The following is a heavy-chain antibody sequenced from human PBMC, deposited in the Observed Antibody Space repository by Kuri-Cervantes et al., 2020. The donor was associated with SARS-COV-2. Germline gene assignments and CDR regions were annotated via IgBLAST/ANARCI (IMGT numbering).Heavy chain of an antibody. CDR1: GFTLNNAW. V-gene: IGHV3-15*01. J-gene: IGHJ4*02. CDR3: TTSLVAGGVDY. D-gene: IGHD6-25*01. Sequence: GESLKIPCAASGFTLNNAWMGWVRQAPGTGLEWVGRITSKTDGGTIDYTAPVEGRFTISRDDSKNTLYLQLNNLKTEDTAVYYCTTSLVAGGVDYWGPGTLVTVSS. CDR2: ITSKTDGGTI.